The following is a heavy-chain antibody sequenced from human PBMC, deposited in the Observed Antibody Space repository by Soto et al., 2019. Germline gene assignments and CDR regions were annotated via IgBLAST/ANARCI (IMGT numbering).Heavy chain of an antibody. D-gene: IGHD3-10*01. J-gene: IGHJ6*02. CDR2: INNDGSGT. CDR3: TRGSFGHAMDV. Sequence: EMQLVESGGGLVQPGGSLRLSCAASGFTFSSYWIHWVRQAPGKGLVWVSRINNDGSGTIYADSVRGRFTISRDNAKNTLFLQMHSLRAEDTAVYCWTRGSFGHAMDVWGQGTTVTVSS. CDR1: GFTFSSYW. V-gene: IGHV3-74*01.